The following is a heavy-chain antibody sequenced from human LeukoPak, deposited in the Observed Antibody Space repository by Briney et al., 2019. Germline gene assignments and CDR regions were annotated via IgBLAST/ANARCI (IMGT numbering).Heavy chain of an antibody. Sequence: PSETLSLTCAVYGGSFSGYYWSWIRQPPGKGLEWIGEINHSGSTNYNPSLKSRVTISVDTSKNQFSLKLSSVTAADTAVYYCAVGGYCSSTSCRTGKFDPWGQGTLVTVSS. CDR2: INHSGST. CDR1: GGSFSGYY. V-gene: IGHV4-34*01. J-gene: IGHJ5*02. CDR3: AVGGYCSSTSCRTGKFDP. D-gene: IGHD2-2*01.